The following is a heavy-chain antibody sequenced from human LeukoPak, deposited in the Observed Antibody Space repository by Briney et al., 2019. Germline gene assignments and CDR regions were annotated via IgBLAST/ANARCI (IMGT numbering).Heavy chain of an antibody. V-gene: IGHV1-2*02. CDR2: INPNSGGT. CDR1: GYTFTGYY. J-gene: IGHJ5*02. Sequence: ASVKVSCKASGYTFTGYYMHGVRQAPGQGLDGVGWINPNSGGTNYAQKVQDRVTMTRDTSISAAYMALSRLRSDHRAVYSCARAHVDTAMVGWFDPWGQGTLVTVSS. D-gene: IGHD5-18*01. CDR3: ARAHVDTAMVGWFDP.